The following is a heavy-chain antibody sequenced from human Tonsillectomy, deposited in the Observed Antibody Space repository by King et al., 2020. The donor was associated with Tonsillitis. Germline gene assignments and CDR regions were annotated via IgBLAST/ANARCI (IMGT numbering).Heavy chain of an antibody. Sequence: VQLQESGPGLVKPSQTLSLTCTVSGGSISGDNYWSWIRQHPGKGLEWIGYIYFSCNTYYNPSLKSRLTISLDTSKNQFSLRLNSVTAADTAVYYCVRYEGGVFDPWGQGTLVTVSS. CDR1: GGSISGDNY. CDR2: IYFSCNT. CDR3: VRYEGGVFDP. D-gene: IGHD2-15*01. V-gene: IGHV4-31*03. J-gene: IGHJ5*02.